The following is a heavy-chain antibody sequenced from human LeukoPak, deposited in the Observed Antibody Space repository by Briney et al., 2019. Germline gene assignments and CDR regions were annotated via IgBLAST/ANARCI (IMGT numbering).Heavy chain of an antibody. CDR3: AKDRIRSRDTAVVTYFDY. D-gene: IGHD5-18*01. CDR2: IRSKANSYAT. V-gene: IGHV3-73*01. Sequence: PGGSLRLSCAASGFTFSGSAMHWVRQASGKGLEWVGRIRSKANSYATAYAASVKGRFTISRDDSKNTVYLQMSSLRAEDTAVYYCAKDRIRSRDTAVVTYFDYWGQGTLVTVSS. CDR1: GFTFSGSA. J-gene: IGHJ4*02.